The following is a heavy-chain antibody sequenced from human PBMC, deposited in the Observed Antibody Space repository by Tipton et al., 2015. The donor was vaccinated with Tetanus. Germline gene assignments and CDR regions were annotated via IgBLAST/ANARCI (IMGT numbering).Heavy chain of an antibody. CDR1: GGSISTYH. J-gene: IGHJ4*02. Sequence: TLSLTCTVSGGSISTYHWNWIRQSPGKGLEWIGYIDYFGSTNYNPSLKSRVAMSVDTSKNQLSLRLNSVTSADTAVYYCARTSGYMYSDCWGQGTLVPVSS. CDR2: IDYFGST. V-gene: IGHV4-59*01. D-gene: IGHD3-3*01. CDR3: ARTSGYMYSDC.